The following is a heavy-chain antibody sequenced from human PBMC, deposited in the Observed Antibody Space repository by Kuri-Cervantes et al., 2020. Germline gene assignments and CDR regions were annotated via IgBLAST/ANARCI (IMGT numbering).Heavy chain of an antibody. Sequence: GGSLRLSCAASGFTFLKYSMNWVRQAPGKGLEWVSSISSSSTFIYYADSVKGRFTISRDNAKNSLYLQMNSLRAEDTAVYYCAGDLSGSSWYGYYFDYWGQGTLVTVSS. CDR3: AGDLSGSSWYGYYFDY. J-gene: IGHJ4*02. CDR2: ISSSSTFI. CDR1: GFTFLKYS. D-gene: IGHD6-13*01. V-gene: IGHV3-21*01.